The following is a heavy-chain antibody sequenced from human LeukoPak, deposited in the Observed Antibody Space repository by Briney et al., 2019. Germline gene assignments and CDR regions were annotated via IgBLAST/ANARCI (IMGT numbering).Heavy chain of an antibody. Sequence: PGGSLRLSCAASGFTFSNAWMSWVRQAPGKGLEWVGRIKSKTDGGTTDYAAPVKGRFTISRDDSKNTPYLQMNSLRAEDTAVYYCAGSIAVAGTIDYWGQGTLVTVSS. J-gene: IGHJ4*02. D-gene: IGHD6-19*01. CDR3: AGSIAVAGTIDY. CDR2: IKSKTDGGTT. CDR1: GFTFSNAW. V-gene: IGHV3-15*01.